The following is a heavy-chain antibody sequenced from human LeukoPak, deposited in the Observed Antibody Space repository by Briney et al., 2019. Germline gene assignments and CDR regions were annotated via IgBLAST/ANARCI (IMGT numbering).Heavy chain of an antibody. J-gene: IGHJ3*02. D-gene: IGHD3-9*01. V-gene: IGHV3-11*01. CDR3: ARANDTLTGYFAFDI. Sequence: GGSLRLSCAASGFTFSGYAMSWVRQAPGKGLEWISYITSSGSTIYYADSVKGRFTISRDNAKNSLYLQMNSLRAEDTAVYYCARANDTLTGYFAFDIWGQGTMVTVSS. CDR1: GFTFSGYA. CDR2: ITSSGSTI.